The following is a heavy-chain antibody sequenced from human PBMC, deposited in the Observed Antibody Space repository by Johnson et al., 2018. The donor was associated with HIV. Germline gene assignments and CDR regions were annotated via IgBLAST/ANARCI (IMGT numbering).Heavy chain of an antibody. D-gene: IGHD3-22*01. CDR2: IWYDGSNK. CDR3: GGSYYYDSSGYYARNAFDI. J-gene: IGHJ3*02. V-gene: IGHV3-30*04. Sequence: QVQLVESGGGVVQPGRSLRLSCAASGFTFSSYAMHWVRQAPGKGLEWVAVIWYDGSNKYYADSVKGRLTISRDNSKNTLYLQMNSLRAEDTAVYYCGGSYYYDSSGYYARNAFDIWGQGTMVTVSS. CDR1: GFTFSSYA.